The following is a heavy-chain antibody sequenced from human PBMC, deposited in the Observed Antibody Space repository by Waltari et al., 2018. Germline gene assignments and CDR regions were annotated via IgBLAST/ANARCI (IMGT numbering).Heavy chain of an antibody. V-gene: IGHV3-7*04. J-gene: IGHJ4*02. CDR2: INQDGSEK. CDR1: GFTFSSYW. CDR3: ARGRDLDY. Sequence: EVQLVESGGGLVQPGGSLRLSCAASGFTFSSYWRSWVRQAPGKGLEWVANINQDGSEKYYVDSVKGRFTISRDNAKNSLYLQMNRLRAEDTAVYYCARGRDLDYWGQGTLVTVSS.